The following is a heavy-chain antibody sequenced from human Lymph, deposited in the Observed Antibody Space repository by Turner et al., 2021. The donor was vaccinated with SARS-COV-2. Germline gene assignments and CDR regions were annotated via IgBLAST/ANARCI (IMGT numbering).Heavy chain of an antibody. V-gene: IGHV3-21*01. D-gene: IGHD2-21*02. Sequence: EVPLVESGGGLVKPGGSLRLSCAASRFTFSSYSMNWVRRAPGKGLEWVSSITFTSSYIYYADSGKGRFTISRDNAKNSLYLQMNSLRAEDTAVYYCARGRPDFPYYFDYWGQGTLVTVSS. CDR1: RFTFSSYS. CDR2: ITFTSSYI. J-gene: IGHJ4*02. CDR3: ARGRPDFPYYFDY.